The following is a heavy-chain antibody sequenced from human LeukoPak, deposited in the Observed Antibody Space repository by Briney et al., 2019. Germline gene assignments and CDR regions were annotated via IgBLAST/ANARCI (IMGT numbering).Heavy chain of an antibody. J-gene: IGHJ4*02. CDR2: IYPGESDT. Sequence: GESLTISWKGPGYSFTNYWIGWVRHMPGKGLEGMGIIYPGESDTRCSPSLQVQVTLSTDKCISTPYLHCIRPQGSDTAMYFCARLKEIVREVDYWGEGTLVTVSS. CDR1: GYSFTNYW. D-gene: IGHD3-16*02. V-gene: IGHV5-51*01. CDR3: ARLKEIVREVDY.